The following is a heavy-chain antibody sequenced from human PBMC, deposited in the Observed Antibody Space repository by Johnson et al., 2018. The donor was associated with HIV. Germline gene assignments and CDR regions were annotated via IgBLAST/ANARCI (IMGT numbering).Heavy chain of an antibody. J-gene: IGHJ3*02. CDR2: IWYDGSNK. Sequence: QVQLVESGGGLIQPGGSLRLSCAASGFTFSSYGMHWVRQAPGKGLEWVAVIWYDGSNKYYADSVKGRFTISRDNSKNTLYLQMNSLRAEDTAVYYCASYSSSDAFDIWGQGSMVTVSS. CDR3: ASYSSSDAFDI. V-gene: IGHV3-33*08. D-gene: IGHD6-6*01. CDR1: GFTFSSYG.